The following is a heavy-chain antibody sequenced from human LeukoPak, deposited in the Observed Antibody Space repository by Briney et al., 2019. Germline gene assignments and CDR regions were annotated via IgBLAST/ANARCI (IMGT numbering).Heavy chain of an antibody. CDR3: ACRTLPEDY. CDR1: GYTFTSYG. Sequence: PGGSLRLSCAASGYTFTSYGISWVRQAPGQGLEWMGWISAYNGNTNYAQKLQGRVIMTTDTSTSTAYMELRSLRSDDTAVYYCACRTLPEDYWGQGTLATVSS. D-gene: IGHD1-1*01. J-gene: IGHJ4*02. V-gene: IGHV1-18*01. CDR2: ISAYNGNT.